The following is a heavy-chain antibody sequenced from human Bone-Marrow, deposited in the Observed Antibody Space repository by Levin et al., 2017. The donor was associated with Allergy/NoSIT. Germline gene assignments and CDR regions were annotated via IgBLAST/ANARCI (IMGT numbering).Heavy chain of an antibody. J-gene: IGHJ4*02. D-gene: IGHD5-12*01. V-gene: IGHV1-8*01. CDR3: ARGGLGSGYLFDY. Sequence: ASVKVSCKTSGYTFTSFDINWVRQATGQGLEWMGWMYPNSDNAGYAQTVKGRVTMTRNNSISTAYMELSSLRSEDTAIYYCARGGLGSGYLFDYWGQGSLVTVSS. CDR1: GYTFTSFD. CDR2: MYPNSDNA.